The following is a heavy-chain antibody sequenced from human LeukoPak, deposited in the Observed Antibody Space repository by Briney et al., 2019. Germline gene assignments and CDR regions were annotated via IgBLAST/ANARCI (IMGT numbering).Heavy chain of an antibody. D-gene: IGHD1-26*01. J-gene: IGHJ5*02. CDR2: ISGSSAIT. CDR1: GFSFGNYA. V-gene: IGHV3-23*01. CDR3: AKDRTEWVGTLNWFDP. Sequence: GGSLRLSCAASGFSFGNYAMNWVRQAPEKGLEWVSAISGSSAITYYTDSVRGRFTISRDNSKNTLYLQLNSLTVEDTAVYYRAKDRTEWVGTLNWFDPWGQGTLVTVSS.